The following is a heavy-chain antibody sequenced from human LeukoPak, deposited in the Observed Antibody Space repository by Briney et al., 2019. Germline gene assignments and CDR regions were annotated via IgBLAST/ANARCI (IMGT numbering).Heavy chain of an antibody. CDR1: GFSLSTGGVG. J-gene: IGHJ4*02. CDR3: ARRLGPGVDYGSGSWNVAYFDY. D-gene: IGHD3-10*01. V-gene: IGHV2-5*01. Sequence: KMFGPTLVNPTQTLTLTCTFSGFSLSTGGVGVGWIRQPPGKALEYLALIYWYDDKRYSPFLKSRLTITKDTSKNQVVLTMTNIDPVDTATYYCARRLGPGVDYGSGSWNVAYFDYWGQGTLVTVSS. CDR2: IYWYDDK.